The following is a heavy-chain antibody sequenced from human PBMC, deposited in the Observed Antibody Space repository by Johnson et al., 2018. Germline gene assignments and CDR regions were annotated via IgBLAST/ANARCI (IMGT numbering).Heavy chain of an antibody. CDR3: ARASDDRDAFDI. J-gene: IGHJ3*02. V-gene: IGHV3-30*03. CDR1: GFTFSSYG. CDR2: ISYDESNK. Sequence: QVQLVQSGGGVVQPGRSLRLSCAASGFTFSSYGMHWVRQAPGKGLEWVAVISYDESNKYYADSVKGRFTISRDNSKNTLYLQMNSLRAEDTAVYYCARASDDRDAFDIWGQGTMVTVSS. D-gene: IGHD3-22*01.